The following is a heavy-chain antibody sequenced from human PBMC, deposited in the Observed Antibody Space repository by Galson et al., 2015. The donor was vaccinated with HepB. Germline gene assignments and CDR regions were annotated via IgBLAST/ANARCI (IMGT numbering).Heavy chain of an antibody. CDR2: INGRGSTR. D-gene: IGHD3-16*01. CDR3: VKEGSWFGGDWFDP. CDR1: GFIFRHHA. V-gene: IGHV3-23*01. Sequence: SLRLSCAGSGFIFRHHAMAWIHQAPGKGLEWVSGINGRGSTRSYSDAVKGRFSISRDNSKDTVFLQMDNLRAEDTAVYYCVKEGSWFGGDWFDPWGQGAPVTVS. J-gene: IGHJ5*02.